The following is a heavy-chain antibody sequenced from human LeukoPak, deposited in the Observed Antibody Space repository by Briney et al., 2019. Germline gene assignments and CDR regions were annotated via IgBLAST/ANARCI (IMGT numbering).Heavy chain of an antibody. CDR2: INPSGGST. Sequence: EASVKVSCKASGYTFTSYYMHWARQAPGQGLEWVGIINPSGGSTSYAQTFQGRVTMTRDISTSTVYMELGSLRSEDTAVYYCARDCSGAEDNWFDPWGQGTLVTVSS. V-gene: IGHV1-46*01. CDR3: ARDCSGAEDNWFDP. CDR1: GYTFTSYY. J-gene: IGHJ5*02. D-gene: IGHD2-15*01.